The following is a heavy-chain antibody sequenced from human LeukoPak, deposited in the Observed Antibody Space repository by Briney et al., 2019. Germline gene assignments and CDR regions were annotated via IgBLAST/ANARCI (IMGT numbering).Heavy chain of an antibody. V-gene: IGHV4-30-2*01. CDR3: ARGPWGAARPFDP. J-gene: IGHJ5*02. CDR2: IYHSGST. Sequence: SETLSLTCAVSGGSISSGGYSWSWIRQPPGKGLEWIGYIYHSGSTNYNPSLKSRVTISVDTSKNQFSLKLSSVTAADTAVYYCARGPWGAARPFDPWGQGTLVTVSS. CDR1: GGSISSGGYS. D-gene: IGHD6-6*01.